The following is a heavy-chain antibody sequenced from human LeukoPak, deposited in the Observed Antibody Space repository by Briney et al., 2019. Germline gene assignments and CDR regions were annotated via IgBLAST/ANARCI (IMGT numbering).Heavy chain of an antibody. J-gene: IGHJ3*02. Sequence: GGSLRLSCAASGFSFSTHWMSWFRQAPGKGLEWVALIKQDGSVIHYVDSVKGRFTISRDNAKKSLSLQMNSLRADDTAVYYCAGDEGWTFDIWGQGTKVTVSS. CDR3: AGDEGWTFDI. V-gene: IGHV3-7*01. CDR2: IKQDGSVI. CDR1: GFSFSTHW. D-gene: IGHD5-24*01.